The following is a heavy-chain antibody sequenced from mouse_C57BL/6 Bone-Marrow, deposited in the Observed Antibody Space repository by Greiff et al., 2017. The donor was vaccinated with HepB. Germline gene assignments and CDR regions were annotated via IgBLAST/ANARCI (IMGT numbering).Heavy chain of an antibody. V-gene: IGHV14-2*01. J-gene: IGHJ3*01. D-gene: IGHD1-1*01. CDR2: IDPEDGGT. CDR1: GFNIKDYY. CDR3: ARDGTPWFAY. Sequence: EVKLQESGAELVKPGASVKLSCTASGFNIKDYYMHWVKQRTEQGLEWIGRIDPEDGGTKYAPKFQGKATITADTSSNTAYLQLSSLTSEDTAVYYCARDGTPWFAYWGQGTLVTVSA.